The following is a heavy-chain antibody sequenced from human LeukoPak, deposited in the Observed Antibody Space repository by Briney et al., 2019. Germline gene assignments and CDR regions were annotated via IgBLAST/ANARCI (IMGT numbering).Heavy chain of an antibody. CDR2: ISGSGGST. CDR3: ARATLSEIIAAEAFFDS. J-gene: IGHJ4*02. D-gene: IGHD6-13*01. CDR1: GFTFSSYA. V-gene: IGHV3-23*01. Sequence: GGSLRLSCAASGFTFSSYAMSWVRQAPGKGLEWVSAISGSGGSTYYADSVKGRFTISRDNSKNTLYLQMSSLRAEDTAVYYCARATLSEIIAAEAFFDSWGQGTLVIVSS.